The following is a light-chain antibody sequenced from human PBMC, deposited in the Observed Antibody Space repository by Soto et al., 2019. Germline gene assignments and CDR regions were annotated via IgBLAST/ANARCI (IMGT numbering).Light chain of an antibody. J-gene: IGKJ5*01. CDR3: QHRSNWPT. CDR2: DAS. V-gene: IGKV3-11*01. CDR1: QSISFY. Sequence: EIVLTQSPATLSLSPGERATLSCRASQSISFYLTWYKHEPGQAPRLLIYDASNRATRIPARFSGSGYGTDFTLTIRSLEPEDFAVYYCQHRSNWPTFGQGTRVEIK.